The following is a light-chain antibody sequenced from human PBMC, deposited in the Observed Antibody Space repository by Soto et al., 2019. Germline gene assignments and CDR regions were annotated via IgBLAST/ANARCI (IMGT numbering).Light chain of an antibody. J-gene: IGKJ4*01. CDR3: QQYGSSPLT. Sequence: EIGLTQSPGTLSLSPGERATLSCRASQSVISTYLAWYQQKPGQAPRLLIYGASNRATGITDRFTGSGSGTDFTLTISRLEPEDFAVYYCQQYGSSPLTFGGGTKVEIK. V-gene: IGKV3-20*01. CDR2: GAS. CDR1: QSVISTY.